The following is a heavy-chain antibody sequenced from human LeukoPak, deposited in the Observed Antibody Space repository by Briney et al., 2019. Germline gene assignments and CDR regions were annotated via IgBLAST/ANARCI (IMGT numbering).Heavy chain of an antibody. CDR1: GFTVSNNY. CDR2: IYSGGST. Sequence: GGSLRFSCAASGFTVSNNYMSWLRNAPGYGLEWVSVIYSGGSTYYADSVKGRFTIYRYNFKNTLYLQMNSMRADDTAVYYCARDVTMVRGEVFDYWGQGTLVTVSS. D-gene: IGHD3-10*01. V-gene: IGHV3-66*01. J-gene: IGHJ4*02. CDR3: ARDVTMVRGEVFDY.